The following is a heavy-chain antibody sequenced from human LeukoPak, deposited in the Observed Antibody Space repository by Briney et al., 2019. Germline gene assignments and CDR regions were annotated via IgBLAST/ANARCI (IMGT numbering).Heavy chain of an antibody. D-gene: IGHD2/OR15-2a*01. V-gene: IGHV4-59*01. CDR1: GGSMTNLY. CDR2: IYDSGST. CDR3: AKGGSTNFYYGDV. J-gene: IGHJ6*02. Sequence: EASETLSLTCSVSGGSMTNLYWTWIRQPPRKGLEWIGDIYDSGSTRYNTSLESRVTISVDTSKNQFSLKLSSVTAADTAVYYCAKGGSTNFYYGDVWGQGTTVTVSS.